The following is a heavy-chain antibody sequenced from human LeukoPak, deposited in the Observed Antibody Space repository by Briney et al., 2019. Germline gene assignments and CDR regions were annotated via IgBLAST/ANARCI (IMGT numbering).Heavy chain of an antibody. CDR3: ARGGKIWFGELFDAFDI. CDR1: GYTFTSYG. D-gene: IGHD3-10*01. J-gene: IGHJ3*02. CDR2: ISAYNGNT. Sequence: ASVKVSCKASGYTFTSYGISWVPQAPGQGLEWMGWISAYNGNTNYAQKLQSRVTMTTDTSTSTAYMELRSLRSDDTAVYYCARGGKIWFGELFDAFDIWGQGTMVTVSS. V-gene: IGHV1-18*01.